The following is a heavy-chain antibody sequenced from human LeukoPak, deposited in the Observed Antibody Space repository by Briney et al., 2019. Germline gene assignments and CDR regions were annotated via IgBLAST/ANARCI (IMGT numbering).Heavy chain of an antibody. CDR1: GYRFTNYW. J-gene: IGHJ4*02. CDR3: AIGGDSTTSCYRCFDY. V-gene: IGHV5-51*01. CDR2: IYPDDSDT. D-gene: IGHD2-2*02. Sequence: GESLKISCKGSGYRFTNYWIGWVRQMPGKGLEWMGLIYPDDSDTRYSPSFQGQVTIPADKSISTAYLQRSSLKASDTAMYYCAIGGDSTTSCYRCFDYWGQGTLVTVSS.